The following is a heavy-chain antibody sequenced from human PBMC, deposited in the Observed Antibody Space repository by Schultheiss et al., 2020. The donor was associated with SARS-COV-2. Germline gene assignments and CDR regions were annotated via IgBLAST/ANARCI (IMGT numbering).Heavy chain of an antibody. Sequence: SETLSLTCTVSGGSISSYYWGWIRQPPGKGLEWIGSIYYSGSTYYNPSLKSRVTISVDTSKNQFSLKLSSVTAADTAVYYCARKGQRGAWFDPWGQGTLVTVSS. D-gene: IGHD5-24*01. CDR3: ARKGQRGAWFDP. J-gene: IGHJ5*02. V-gene: IGHV4-39*01. CDR1: GGSISSYY. CDR2: IYYSGST.